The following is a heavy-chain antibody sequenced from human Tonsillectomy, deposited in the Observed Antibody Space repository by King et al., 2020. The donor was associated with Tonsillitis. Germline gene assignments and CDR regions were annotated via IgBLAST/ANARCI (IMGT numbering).Heavy chain of an antibody. Sequence: VQLQQWGAGLLKPSETLSLTCAVYGGSFSGYFWTWIRQPPGKGLEWIGEINHSGSTNYNPSLKSRVTISVDTSTNQFSLKLTSVTAADTAVYYCAGSTYSYDNSGYYAYYFDYWGQGTLVTVSS. J-gene: IGHJ4*02. V-gene: IGHV4-34*01. CDR1: GGSFSGYF. CDR2: INHSGST. CDR3: AGSTYSYDNSGYYAYYFDY. D-gene: IGHD3-22*01.